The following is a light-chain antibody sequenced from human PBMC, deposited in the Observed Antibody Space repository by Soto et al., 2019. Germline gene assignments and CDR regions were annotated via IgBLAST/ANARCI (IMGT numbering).Light chain of an antibody. V-gene: IGLV2-11*01. Sequence: QSALTQPASVSGSPGQSITISCTGTSSDVGAYDYVSWYQHHPGKAPKLLIYDVSKRPSGVPDRFSGSKSGNTASLTISGLQAEDEADYYCCSYAGSYTWVFGGGTQLTVL. CDR2: DVS. CDR3: CSYAGSYTWV. J-gene: IGLJ3*02. CDR1: SSDVGAYDY.